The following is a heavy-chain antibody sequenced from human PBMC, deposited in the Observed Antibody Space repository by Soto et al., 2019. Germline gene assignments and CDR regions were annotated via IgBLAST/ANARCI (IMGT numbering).Heavy chain of an antibody. CDR2: ISVSGDYR. CDR3: VKDRSTSDWYGYFDY. CDR1: GFTFSAYT. J-gene: IGHJ4*02. V-gene: IGHV3-23*01. D-gene: IGHD6-19*01. Sequence: EVQLLDSGGGLVQPGGSLRLSCAASGFTFSAYTMSWVRQAPGKGLEWVSSISVSGDYRYYADSVKGRFTVYRDNSRNRLYLQMNSLRAEDTALYYCVKDRSTSDWYGYFDYWGPGTLVTVSS.